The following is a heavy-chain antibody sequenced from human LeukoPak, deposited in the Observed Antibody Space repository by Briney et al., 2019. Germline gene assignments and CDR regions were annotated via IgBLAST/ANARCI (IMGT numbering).Heavy chain of an antibody. V-gene: IGHV3-30*03. J-gene: IGHJ4*02. D-gene: IGHD1-26*01. CDR2: ISYDGSNK. CDR3: ARDKDVGPTILVY. Sequence: PGGSLRLSCAASGFTFSDYYMSWIRQAPGKGLEWVAVISYDGSNKYYADSVKGRFTISRDNSKNTLYLQMNSLRAEDTAVYYCARDKDVGPTILVYWGQGTLVTVSS. CDR1: GFTFSDYY.